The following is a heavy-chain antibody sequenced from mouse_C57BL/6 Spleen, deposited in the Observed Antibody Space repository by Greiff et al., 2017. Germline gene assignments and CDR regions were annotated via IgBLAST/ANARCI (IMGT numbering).Heavy chain of an antibody. CDR3: ARYPPLTGTYFDY. Sequence: QVQLKESGAELARPGASVKLSCKASGYTFTSYGISWVKQRTGQGLEWIGEIYPRSGNTYYNEKFKGKATLTADKSSSTAYMELRSLTSEDSAVYFCARYPPLTGTYFDYWGQGTTLTVSS. D-gene: IGHD4-1*01. CDR1: GYTFTSYG. V-gene: IGHV1-81*01. CDR2: IYPRSGNT. J-gene: IGHJ2*01.